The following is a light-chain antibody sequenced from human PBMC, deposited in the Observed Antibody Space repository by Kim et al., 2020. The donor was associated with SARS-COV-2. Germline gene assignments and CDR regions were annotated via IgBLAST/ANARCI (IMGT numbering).Light chain of an antibody. J-gene: IGKJ4*01. CDR1: QSLLHSNGYYF. CDR3: MQVLRAPVT. CDR2: VAS. Sequence: EIMMTQSPISLAVTPGEPASISCTSSQSLLHSNGYYFLDWYVQKPGQSPQLLIHVASHRASGVPDRFSGSGSGTDFTLKISRVEAEDVGIYYCMQVLRAPVTFGGGTTVDIK. V-gene: IGKV2-28*01.